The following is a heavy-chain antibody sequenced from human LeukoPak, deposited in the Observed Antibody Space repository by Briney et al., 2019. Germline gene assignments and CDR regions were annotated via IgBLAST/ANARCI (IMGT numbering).Heavy chain of an antibody. V-gene: IGHV3-7*01. D-gene: IGHD6-19*01. J-gene: IGHJ4*02. CDR3: AREGGIAVADLYYFDY. CDR1: GFTFSSYW. CDR2: IKQDGSEK. Sequence: HSGGSLRLSCAASGFTFSSYWTSWVRQAPGKGLEWVANIKQDGSEKYYVDSVKGRFTISRDNAKNSLYLQMNSLRAEDTAVYYCAREGGIAVADLYYFDYWGQGTLVTVSS.